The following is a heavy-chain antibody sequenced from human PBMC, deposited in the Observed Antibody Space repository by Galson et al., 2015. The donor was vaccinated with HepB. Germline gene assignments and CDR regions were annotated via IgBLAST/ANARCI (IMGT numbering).Heavy chain of an antibody. J-gene: IGHJ4*02. CDR2: ISGSPSDK. V-gene: IGHV3-21*01. CDR1: GFTLSSYS. D-gene: IGHD6-13*01. Sequence: SLSLSCAASGFTLSSYSMNWVRQAPGTGLEWVSYISGSPSDKSYADSVKGRLTISRDNAKTSLYLQMNSLRVEDTAVYHCARAYSSSWFFDYWGQGTLVTVSS. CDR3: ARAYSSSWFFDY.